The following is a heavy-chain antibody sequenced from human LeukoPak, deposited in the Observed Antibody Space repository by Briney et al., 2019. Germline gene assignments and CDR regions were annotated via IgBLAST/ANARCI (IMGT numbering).Heavy chain of an antibody. D-gene: IGHD3-22*01. CDR3: ATSSDSSGTD. V-gene: IGHV3-53*01. J-gene: IGHJ4*02. Sequence: GGSLRLSCAASGFTVSNNYMSWVRQAPGKGLEWVSVIYSGGDAYYADSVKGRFTISRDNSKNTLYLQMNSLRAEDTAVYYCATSSDSSGTDWGQGTLVTVSS. CDR1: GFTVSNNY. CDR2: IYSGGDA.